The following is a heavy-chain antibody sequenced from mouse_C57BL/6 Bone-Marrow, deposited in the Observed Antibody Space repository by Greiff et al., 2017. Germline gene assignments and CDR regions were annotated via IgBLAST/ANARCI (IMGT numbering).Heavy chain of an antibody. Sequence: QVQLQQSGAELARPGASVKLSCKASGYTFTSYGISWVKQRTGQGLEWIGEIYPRSGNTYYNEKFKGKATLTADKSSSTAYMELRSLTSEDSAVYFCARCNWDEGWFAYWGQGTLVTVSA. CDR3: ARCNWDEGWFAY. CDR2: IYPRSGNT. V-gene: IGHV1-81*01. CDR1: GYTFTSYG. J-gene: IGHJ3*01. D-gene: IGHD4-1*01.